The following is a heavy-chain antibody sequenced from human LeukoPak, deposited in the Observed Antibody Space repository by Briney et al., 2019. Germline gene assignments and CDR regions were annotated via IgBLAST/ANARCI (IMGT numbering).Heavy chain of an antibody. CDR2: MNPNSGNT. CDR1: GYTFTSYD. D-gene: IGHD1-26*01. Sequence: ASVKVSCKASGYTFTSYDINWVRQATGQGLEWMGWMNPNSGNTGYAQKFQGRVTMTRNTSISTAYMELSRLRSDDTAVYYCAGETLGSHYYYGMDVWGQGTTVTVSS. V-gene: IGHV1-8*01. CDR3: AGETLGSHYYYGMDV. J-gene: IGHJ6*02.